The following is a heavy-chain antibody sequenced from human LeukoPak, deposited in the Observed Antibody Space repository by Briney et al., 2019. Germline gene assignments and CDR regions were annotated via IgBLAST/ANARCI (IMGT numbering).Heavy chain of an antibody. V-gene: IGHV3-21*01. Sequence: GGSLRLSCAASGFTFSSYSMNWVRQAPGKGLEWVSSISSSSSYIYYADSVKGRFTISRDNAKNSLYLQMNSLRDEDTAVYYCARDPSGTYTMDVWGQGTTVTVSS. D-gene: IGHD1-26*01. CDR2: ISSSSSYI. CDR1: GFTFSSYS. CDR3: ARDPSGTYTMDV. J-gene: IGHJ6*02.